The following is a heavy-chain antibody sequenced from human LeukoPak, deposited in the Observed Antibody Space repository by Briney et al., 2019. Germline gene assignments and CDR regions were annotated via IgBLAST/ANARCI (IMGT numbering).Heavy chain of an antibody. CDR2: IYYSGST. CDR3: ARHVEIAVAGPIDY. D-gene: IGHD6-19*01. Sequence: SETLSLTCTVSGGSISSSRDYSGWIRQPPGKGLEWIGSIYYSGSTYYNPSLKSRVTISVDTSKNQFSLKLSSVTAADTAVYYCARHVEIAVAGPIDYWGQGTLVTVSS. CDR1: GGSISSSRDY. J-gene: IGHJ4*02. V-gene: IGHV4-39*01.